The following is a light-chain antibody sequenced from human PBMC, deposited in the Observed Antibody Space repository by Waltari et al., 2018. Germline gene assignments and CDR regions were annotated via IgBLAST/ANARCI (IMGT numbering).Light chain of an antibody. V-gene: IGKV1-12*01. J-gene: IGKJ1*01. Sequence: DIQMTQSPSSVSASVGDRVTITCRASQDITRWLAWYHQKPGKAPKLLIYTASSLQSGVPSRFSGGGYGTDFTLTISSLQPEDFATYHCQQGDSFPWTFGQGTKVDMK. CDR3: QQGDSFPWT. CDR1: QDITRW. CDR2: TAS.